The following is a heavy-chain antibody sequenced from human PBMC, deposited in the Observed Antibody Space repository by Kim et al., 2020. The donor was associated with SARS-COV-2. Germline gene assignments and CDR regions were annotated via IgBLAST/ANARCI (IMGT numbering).Heavy chain of an antibody. CDR2: INTNTGNP. J-gene: IGHJ6*02. V-gene: IGHV7-4-1*02. CDR3: ARDLNSGAAGTIYYHGMDV. D-gene: IGHD6-13*01. CDR1: GYTFTAYA. Sequence: ASVKVSCKASGYTFTAYAINWVRQAPGHGLEWIGWINTNTGNPTYAQDFRGRFVFPLDTSVTTSYLHIRSVTAEDSAVYYCARDLNSGAAGTIYYHGMDVWGQGTAVTVSS.